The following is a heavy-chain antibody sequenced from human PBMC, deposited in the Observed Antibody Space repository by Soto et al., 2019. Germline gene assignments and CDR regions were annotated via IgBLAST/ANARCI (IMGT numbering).Heavy chain of an antibody. CDR1: GGSISSGGYY. Sequence: QVQLQESGPGLVKPSQTLSLTCTVSGGSISSGGYYWGWIRQHPGTGLEWIGYIYYSGSTYYNPSLKSRVTISVDTSKNQFSLKLGSVTAADTAVYYCARSVAYDSSGYFGAHYFDYWGQGTLVTVSS. CDR3: ARSVAYDSSGYFGAHYFDY. J-gene: IGHJ4*02. D-gene: IGHD3-22*01. CDR2: IYYSGST. V-gene: IGHV4-31*03.